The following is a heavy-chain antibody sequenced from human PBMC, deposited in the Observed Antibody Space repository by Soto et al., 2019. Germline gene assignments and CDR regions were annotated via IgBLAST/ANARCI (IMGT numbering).Heavy chain of an antibody. CDR3: ARDDGYGQYFDY. Sequence: PSETLSLTCTVSGGSISSGDYYWSWIRQPPGKGLEWIGYIYYSGSTYYNPSLKSRVTISVDTSKNQFSLKLSSVTAADTAVYYCARDDGYGQYFDYWGQGTLVTVSS. V-gene: IGHV4-30-4*01. CDR2: IYYSGST. J-gene: IGHJ4*02. D-gene: IGHD2-21*02. CDR1: GGSISSGDYY.